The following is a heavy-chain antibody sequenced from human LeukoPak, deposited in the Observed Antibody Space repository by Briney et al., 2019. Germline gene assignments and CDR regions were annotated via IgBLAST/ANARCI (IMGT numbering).Heavy chain of an antibody. CDR3: ARDMMEYCSSTSCYVQYYYYGMDV. CDR2: ISAYNGNT. D-gene: IGHD2-2*01. CDR1: GYTFTSYG. J-gene: IGHJ6*02. V-gene: IGHV1-18*01. Sequence: ASVKVSCKASGYTFTSYGISWVRQAPGQGLEWMGWISAYNGNTNYAQKLQGRVTMTTDTSTSTAYMELRSLRSDDTAVYYCARDMMEYCSSTSCYVQYYYYGMDVWDQGTTVTVSS.